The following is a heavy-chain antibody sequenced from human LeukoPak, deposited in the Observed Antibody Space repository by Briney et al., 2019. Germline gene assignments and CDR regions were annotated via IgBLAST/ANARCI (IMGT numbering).Heavy chain of an antibody. CDR3: VRGQWNSIYYFDS. CDR1: GDSVSSNTAA. J-gene: IGHJ4*02. CDR2: TYYRSKWYI. Sequence: SQTLSLTCAISGDSVSSNTAAWNWIRQSPSRGLEWLGRTYYRSKWYIDYAVSVKSRITINPDTSKNQFSLQLNSVTPEDTAIYYCVRGQWNSIYYFDSWGQGTLVTVSS. V-gene: IGHV6-1*01. D-gene: IGHD6-19*01.